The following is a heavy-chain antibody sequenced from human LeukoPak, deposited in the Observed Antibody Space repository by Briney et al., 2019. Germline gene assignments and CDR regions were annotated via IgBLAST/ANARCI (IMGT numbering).Heavy chain of an antibody. V-gene: IGHV4-30-4*01. J-gene: IGHJ4*02. CDR1: GGSISSGDYY. D-gene: IGHD3-3*01. CDR2: IYYSGST. CDR3: ARGQRGDDFWSGYDIFDY. Sequence: SETLSLTCTVSGGSISSGDYYWSWIRQPPGKGLEWTGYIYYSGSTYYNPSLKSRVTISVDTSKNQFSLKLSSVTAADTAVYYCARGQRGDDFWSGYDIFDYWGQGTLVTVSS.